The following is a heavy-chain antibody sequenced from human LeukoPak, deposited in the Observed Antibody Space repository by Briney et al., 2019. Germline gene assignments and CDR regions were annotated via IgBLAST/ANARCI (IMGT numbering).Heavy chain of an antibody. V-gene: IGHV1-46*01. D-gene: IGHD2-15*01. CDR1: GYTFTSYY. CDR3: ARDWGFCSGGSCYLGYYYMDV. Sequence: ASVKVSCKASGYTFTSYYMHWVRQAPGQGLEWMGIIDPSGGSTSYAQKFQGRVTMTRDMSTSTVYMELSSLRSEDTAVYYCARDWGFCSGGSCYLGYYYMDVWGKGTTVTVSS. J-gene: IGHJ6*03. CDR2: IDPSGGST.